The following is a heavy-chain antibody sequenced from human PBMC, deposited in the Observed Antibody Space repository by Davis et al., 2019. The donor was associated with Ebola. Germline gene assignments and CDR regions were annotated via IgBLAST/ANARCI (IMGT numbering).Heavy chain of an antibody. Sequence: PSETLSLTCTVSGDSFSSYYWSWIRQPPGKGLEWIGYVYYTGSTNYNPSLKSRVSISQDTSKNQFSLKLRSVTAADTAVYYCARDVGAPGYGIHFDYWGQGTLVTVSS. CDR2: VYYTGST. CDR1: GDSFSSYY. D-gene: IGHD1-26*01. J-gene: IGHJ4*02. CDR3: ARDVGAPGYGIHFDY. V-gene: IGHV4-59*12.